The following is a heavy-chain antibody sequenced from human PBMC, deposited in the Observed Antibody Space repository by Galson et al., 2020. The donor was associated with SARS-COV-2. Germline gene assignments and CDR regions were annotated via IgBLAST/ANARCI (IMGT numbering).Heavy chain of an antibody. CDR1: GASMNSDHW. J-gene: IGHJ5*02. D-gene: IGHD2-21*02. Sequence: ASETLSLTCTVSGASMNSDHWWSWVRQPPGKGLEWIGEISHMGITNYNPSLKSRVNMSIQKSKNQFSLKLSSVTAADTAVYYCARVVCAGDCYPFDRWGQGILVTVSS. CDR2: ISHMGIT. V-gene: IGHV4-4*02. CDR3: ARVVCAGDCYPFDR.